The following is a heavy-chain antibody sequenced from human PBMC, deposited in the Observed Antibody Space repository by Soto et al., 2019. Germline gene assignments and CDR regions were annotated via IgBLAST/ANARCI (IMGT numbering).Heavy chain of an antibody. CDR2: ISGSGGSR. J-gene: IGHJ4*02. Sequence: EVQLLESGGGLVQPGGSLRLSCVASGFTFASYAMGWVRQAPGKGLEWVSVISGSGGSRYYADSVKGRFSISRDNSKNXLXXQMNSLRGEDTAIYYCAKGRRQFCSDGSCYSPFDYWGQGTLVTVSS. D-gene: IGHD2-15*01. CDR3: AKGRRQFCSDGSCYSPFDY. CDR1: GFTFASYA. V-gene: IGHV3-23*01.